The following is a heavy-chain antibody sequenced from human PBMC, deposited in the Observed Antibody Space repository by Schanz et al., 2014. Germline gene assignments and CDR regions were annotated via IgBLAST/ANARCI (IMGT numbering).Heavy chain of an antibody. V-gene: IGHV3-33*01. J-gene: IGHJ4*02. CDR1: GFTFSAYG. Sequence: QVQLVESGGGVVQPGRSLRLSCAASGFTFSAYGMHWVRQAPGKGLEWVAVIWYDGNNKYYADSVKGRFTISRDNSKNTLYLQMNSLRAEDTAVYYCARLGSGSAFHSWGQGTLVTVSS. CDR3: ARLGSGSAFHS. CDR2: IWYDGNNK. D-gene: IGHD1-26*01.